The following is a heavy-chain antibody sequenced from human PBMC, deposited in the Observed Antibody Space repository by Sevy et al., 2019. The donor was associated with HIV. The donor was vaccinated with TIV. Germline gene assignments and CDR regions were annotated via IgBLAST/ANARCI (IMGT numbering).Heavy chain of an antibody. Sequence: GGSLRLSCAASGFTFSSYAIHWVRQAPGKGLEWVAVISYDGSNKYYADSVKGRFTISRDNSKNTLYLQMNSLRAEDTAVYYCARVIAVAGFGAFDIWGQGTMVTVSS. J-gene: IGHJ3*02. CDR3: ARVIAVAGFGAFDI. V-gene: IGHV3-30-3*01. CDR1: GFTFSSYA. D-gene: IGHD6-19*01. CDR2: ISYDGSNK.